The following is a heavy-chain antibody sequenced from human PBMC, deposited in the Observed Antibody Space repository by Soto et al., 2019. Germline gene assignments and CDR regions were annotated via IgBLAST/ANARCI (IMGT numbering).Heavy chain of an antibody. Sequence: QVQLVQSGAEVKKPGASVKVSCKASGYTFTSYYMHWVRQAPGQGLEWMGIINPSGGSKSYAQKFQGRVTMTRDTSTSKVYMELSSLRSEDTAVYYCARDYDSSGYPRYYFDYWGQGTLVTVSS. V-gene: IGHV1-46*01. D-gene: IGHD3-22*01. CDR2: INPSGGSK. CDR1: GYTFTSYY. J-gene: IGHJ4*02. CDR3: ARDYDSSGYPRYYFDY.